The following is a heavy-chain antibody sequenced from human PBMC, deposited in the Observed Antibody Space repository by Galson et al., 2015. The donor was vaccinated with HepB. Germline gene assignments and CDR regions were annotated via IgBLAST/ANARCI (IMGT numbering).Heavy chain of an antibody. V-gene: IGHV3-43D*03. J-gene: IGHJ6*02. CDR2: ISWDGGST. CDR1: GFTFDDYA. CDR3: AKANLPWITMVRGVIQEDYYYYGMDV. D-gene: IGHD3-10*01. Sequence: SLRLSCAASGFTFDDYAMHWVRQAPGKGLEWISLISWDGGSTYYADSVKGRFTISRDNSKNSLYLQMNSLRAEDTALYYCAKANLPWITMVRGVIQEDYYYYGMDVWGQGTTVTVSS.